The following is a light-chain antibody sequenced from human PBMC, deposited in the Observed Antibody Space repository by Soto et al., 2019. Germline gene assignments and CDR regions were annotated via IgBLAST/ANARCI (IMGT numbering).Light chain of an antibody. CDR3: QQYESYPLT. CDR1: RSISSW. CDR2: KTS. J-gene: IGKJ4*01. V-gene: IGKV1-5*03. Sequence: SPSTLSAYEGDRVTITCRASRSISSWLAWYQQKPGKAPKLLIYKTSSLQSGVPSRFSGSGSGTEFTLTISSLQPDDFATYYCQQYESYPLTFGEGTKVDIK.